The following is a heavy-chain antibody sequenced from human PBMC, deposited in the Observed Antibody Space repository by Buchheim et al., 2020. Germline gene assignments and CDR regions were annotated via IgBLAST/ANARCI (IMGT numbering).Heavy chain of an antibody. CDR3: ARGYQSLLGIYLGMDV. J-gene: IGHJ6*02. Sequence: QVQLEESGPGLVKPSGTLSLTCGVSGASISSANWWIWVRQYPGKGLEWIGEIYHEGTVNYDPSLKSRITLSVDKTKNHFSLTMTSVTAADTAIYYCARGYQSLLGIYLGMDVWGRGTT. V-gene: IGHV4-4*02. CDR2: IYHEGTV. D-gene: IGHD3-16*01. CDR1: GASISSANW.